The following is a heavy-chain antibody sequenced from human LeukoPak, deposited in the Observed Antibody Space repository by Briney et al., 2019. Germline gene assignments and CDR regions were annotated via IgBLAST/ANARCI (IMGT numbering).Heavy chain of an antibody. CDR1: GGSISSYY. CDR2: IYYSGST. J-gene: IGHJ5*02. D-gene: IGHD3-16*02. Sequence: SETLSLTCTVSGGSISSYYWSWIRQPPGKGLEWIGYIYYSGSTNYNPSLKSRVTISVDTSKNQFSLKLSPVTAADTAVYYCARHLGSTMITFGGVIGTPWFDPWGQGTLVTVSS. CDR3: ARHLGSTMITFGGVIGTPWFDP. V-gene: IGHV4-59*08.